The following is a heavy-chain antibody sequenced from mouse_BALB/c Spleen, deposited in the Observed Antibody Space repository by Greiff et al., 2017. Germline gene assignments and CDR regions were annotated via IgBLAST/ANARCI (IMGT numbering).Heavy chain of an antibody. CDR1: GFTFSSFG. V-gene: IGHV5-17*02. J-gene: IGHJ2*01. CDR2: ISSGSSTI. D-gene: IGHD2-14*01. CDR3: ARSSDRYDVGCFDY. Sequence: EVQRVESGGGLVQPGGSRTLSCAASGFTFSSFGMHWVRQAPVKGLEWVAYISSGSSTIYYADTVKGRFTISRDKPKTTLFLQMTSLRSEDTAMYYCARSSDRYDVGCFDYWGQGTTLTVSS.